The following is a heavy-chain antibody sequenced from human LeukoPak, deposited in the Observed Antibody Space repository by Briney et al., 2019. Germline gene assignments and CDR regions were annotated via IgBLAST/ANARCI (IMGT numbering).Heavy chain of an antibody. D-gene: IGHD1-1*01. V-gene: IGHV3-64*01. J-gene: IGHJ5*02. Sequence: GGSLRLTCAASGFTFRHYLMHWVRQAPGKGLEYVAGISSDGGSTNYGNSLKGRFTISRDNSKNTLYLQMGGLRAEDMAVYYRARDPSGGTTSSWFDVWGQGSLVTVSS. CDR2: ISSDGGST. CDR3: ARDPSGGTTSSWFDV. CDR1: GFTFRHYL.